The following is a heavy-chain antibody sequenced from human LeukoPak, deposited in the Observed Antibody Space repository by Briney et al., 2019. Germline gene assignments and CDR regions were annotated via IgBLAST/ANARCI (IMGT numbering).Heavy chain of an antibody. CDR1: GFTFNNYA. Sequence: GGSLRLSCAASGFTFNNYAMNWVRQAPGKGLEWVSVIYSGGSTYYADSVKGRFTISRDNSKNTLYLQMNSLRAEDTAVYYCARAPMVRGVITTYYFDYWGQGTLVTVSS. CDR3: ARAPMVRGVITTYYFDY. V-gene: IGHV3-66*01. J-gene: IGHJ4*02. D-gene: IGHD3-10*01. CDR2: IYSGGST.